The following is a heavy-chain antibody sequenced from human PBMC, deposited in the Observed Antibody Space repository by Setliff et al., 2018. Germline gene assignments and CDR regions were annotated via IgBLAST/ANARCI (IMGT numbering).Heavy chain of an antibody. CDR3: ATVDIVATITGGYYFDY. J-gene: IGHJ4*02. CDR2: FDPEDGET. CDR1: GYTLTELS. V-gene: IGHV1-24*01. D-gene: IGHD5-12*01. Sequence: ASVKVSCKVSGYTLTELSMHWVRQAPGKGLEWMGGFDPEDGETIYAQKFQGRVTMTEDTSTDTAYMELGSLRSEDTAVYYCATVDIVATITGGYYFDYWGQGTLVTVSS.